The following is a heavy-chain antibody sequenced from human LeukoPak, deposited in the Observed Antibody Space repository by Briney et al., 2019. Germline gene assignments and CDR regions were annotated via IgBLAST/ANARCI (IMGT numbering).Heavy chain of an antibody. CDR1: GGSISSSSYY. CDR2: IYYSGNT. CDR3: ARQHYYGSGNYNWFDP. V-gene: IGHV4-39*01. D-gene: IGHD3-10*01. J-gene: IGHJ5*02. Sequence: SETLSLTCIVSGGSISSSSYYWGWIRQPPGKGLEWIGSIYYSGNTYYNPSLKSRVTISVDTSKNELSVNLSSVTAADTAVYFCARQHYYGSGNYNWFDPWGQGTLVTVSS.